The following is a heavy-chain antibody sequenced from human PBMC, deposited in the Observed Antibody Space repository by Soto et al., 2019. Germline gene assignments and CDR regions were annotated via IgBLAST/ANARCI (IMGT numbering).Heavy chain of an antibody. Sequence: PSETLSLTCTVSGGSISSSSYCWGWIRQPPGKGLEWIGSIYYSGSTYYNPSLKSRVTISVDTSKNQFSLKLSSVTAADTAVYYCARQKIDSGGYYARIYYYGMDVWGQGTTVTV. V-gene: IGHV4-39*01. J-gene: IGHJ6*02. D-gene: IGHD3-22*01. CDR3: ARQKIDSGGYYARIYYYGMDV. CDR2: IYYSGST. CDR1: GGSISSSSYC.